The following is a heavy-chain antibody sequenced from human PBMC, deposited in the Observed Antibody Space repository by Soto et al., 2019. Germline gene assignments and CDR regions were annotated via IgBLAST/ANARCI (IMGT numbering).Heavy chain of an antibody. V-gene: IGHV3-73*02. CDR3: SSRLSTPPSGY. J-gene: IGHJ4*02. CDR2: IRSKANRYAT. CDR1: GFSFSGSS. D-gene: IGHD2-2*01. Sequence: EEQLVESGGGLVQPGGSLKLSCAASGFSFSGSSMHWVRQASGKGLEWVGRIRSKANRYATTYAASVKGRFTISRDGSTNTACLKMLSLQTEDTAIYYCSSRLSTPPSGYWGQGTLVTGSA.